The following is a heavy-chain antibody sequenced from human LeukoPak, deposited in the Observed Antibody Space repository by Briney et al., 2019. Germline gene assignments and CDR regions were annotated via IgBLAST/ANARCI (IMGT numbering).Heavy chain of an antibody. V-gene: IGHV4-34*01. Sequence: SETLFLTCAVYGGSFSGYYWSWIRQPPGKGLEWIGEINHSGSTNYNPSLKSRVTISVDTSKNQFSLKLSSVTAADTAVYYCARGPDYGDSDSPFDYWGQGTLVTVSS. CDR1: GGSFSGYY. CDR3: ARGPDYGDSDSPFDY. D-gene: IGHD4-17*01. J-gene: IGHJ4*02. CDR2: INHSGST.